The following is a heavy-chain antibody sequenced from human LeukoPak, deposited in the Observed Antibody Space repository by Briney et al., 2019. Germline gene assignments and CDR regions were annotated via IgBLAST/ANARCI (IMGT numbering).Heavy chain of an antibody. J-gene: IGHJ5*02. Sequence: GGSLRLSCAASGFTLSYYWMHWVRQAPGKGLVWVSCINGDGSSTNYADSVKGRFTISRDNAKNTLYLEMNSLRAEDTAVYYCTRDPRNKGFDPWGQGTLVTVSS. CDR3: TRDPRNKGFDP. V-gene: IGHV3-74*01. CDR1: GFTLSYYW. D-gene: IGHD1/OR15-1a*01. CDR2: INGDGSST.